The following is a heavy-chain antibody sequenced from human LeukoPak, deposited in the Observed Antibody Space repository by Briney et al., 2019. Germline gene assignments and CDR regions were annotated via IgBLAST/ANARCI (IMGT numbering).Heavy chain of an antibody. D-gene: IGHD1-26*01. J-gene: IGHJ4*02. Sequence: GGSLRLSCEASGFTFSNYALSWVRQAPGEGLEWVSAISADGTYAFYAGSVKGRFTISRDDSKNTLYLQMNSLRAEDTAVYYCAKVPTGDWGQGTLVTVSS. V-gene: IGHV3-23*01. CDR2: ISADGTYA. CDR3: AKVPTGD. CDR1: GFTFSNYA.